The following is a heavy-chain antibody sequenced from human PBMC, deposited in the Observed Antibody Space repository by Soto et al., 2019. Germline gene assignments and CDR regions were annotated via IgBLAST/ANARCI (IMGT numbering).Heavy chain of an antibody. CDR3: ARDTTGILDY. CDR1: GFNFDNYY. J-gene: IGHJ4*02. CDR2: IKKDGSGS. Sequence: GGSLRLSCAASGFNFDNYYMAWVRQAPGKGLEWVANIKKDGSGSNYVDSLKGRFTISRDNAKNSLYLQMNNLRAEDSGVYFCARDTTGILDYWGQGTLVTVSS. V-gene: IGHV3-7*01. D-gene: IGHD1-1*01.